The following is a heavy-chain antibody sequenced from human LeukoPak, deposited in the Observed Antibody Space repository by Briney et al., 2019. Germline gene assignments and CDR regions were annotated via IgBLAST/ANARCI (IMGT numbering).Heavy chain of an antibody. Sequence: GESLKISCKGSGYSINNYWIGWVRQMPAKGLEWMGIIYHADSDIRYSPSFQGQVTISADKSISTAYLQWSSLKASDTAMYYCARREYCSGGSCYTWFDPWGEGTLVTVSS. J-gene: IGHJ5*02. V-gene: IGHV5-51*01. D-gene: IGHD2-15*01. CDR1: GYSINNYW. CDR2: IYHADSDI. CDR3: ARREYCSGGSCYTWFDP.